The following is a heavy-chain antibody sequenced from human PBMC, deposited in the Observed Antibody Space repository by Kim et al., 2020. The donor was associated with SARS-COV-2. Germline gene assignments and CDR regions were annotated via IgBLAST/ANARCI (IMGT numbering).Heavy chain of an antibody. Sequence: SVKVSCKASGGTFSSYAISWVRQAPGQGLEWMGGIIPIFGTANYAQKFQGRVTITADESTSTAYMELSSLRSEDTAVYYCARVYSSGWNNYYYYGMDVWGQGTTVTVSS. CDR2: IIPIFGTA. CDR1: GGTFSSYA. CDR3: ARVYSSGWNNYYYYGMDV. J-gene: IGHJ6*02. V-gene: IGHV1-69*13. D-gene: IGHD6-19*01.